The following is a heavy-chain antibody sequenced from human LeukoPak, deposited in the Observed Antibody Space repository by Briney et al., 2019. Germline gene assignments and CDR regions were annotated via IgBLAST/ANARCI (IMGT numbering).Heavy chain of an antibody. CDR1: VYTFTDYY. CDR3: ATDLPDY. Sequence: ASVTVSFKASVYTFTDYYMHWVHQAPGKGLEWMGRVDPEDGETIYAEKFQGRVTITADTSTDTAYMELSSLRSEDTAVYYCATDLPDYWGQGTLVTVSS. V-gene: IGHV1-69-2*01. J-gene: IGHJ4*02. CDR2: VDPEDGET.